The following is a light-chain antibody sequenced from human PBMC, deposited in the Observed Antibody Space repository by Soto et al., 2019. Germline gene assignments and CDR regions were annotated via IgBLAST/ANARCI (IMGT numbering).Light chain of an antibody. CDR1: QSVSSSN. Sequence: EIVLTQSPGTLSLSPGERATLSCRASQSVSSSNLAWYQQKPGQAPRLLIYGASSRATGIPDRFSGSGSGADFTLTINRLEPEDFAAYYCQQYGSSPFTLGPGTKVDIK. J-gene: IGKJ3*01. V-gene: IGKV3-20*01. CDR3: QQYGSSPFT. CDR2: GAS.